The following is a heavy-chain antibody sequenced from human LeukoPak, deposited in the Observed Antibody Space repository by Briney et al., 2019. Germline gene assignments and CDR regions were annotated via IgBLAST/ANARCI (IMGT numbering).Heavy chain of an antibody. D-gene: IGHD6-6*01. Sequence: ASVKVSCKASGGTFSSYAISWVRQAPGQGLEWMGGIIPIFGTANYAQKFQGRVTITADESTSTAYMELSSLRSEDTAVYYCATEYSSSSPPGYWGQGTLVTVSS. CDR1: GGTFSSYA. CDR2: IIPIFGTA. CDR3: ATEYSSSSPPGY. J-gene: IGHJ4*02. V-gene: IGHV1-69*01.